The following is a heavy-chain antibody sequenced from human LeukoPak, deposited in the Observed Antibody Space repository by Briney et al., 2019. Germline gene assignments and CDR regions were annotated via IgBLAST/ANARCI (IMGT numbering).Heavy chain of an antibody. CDR2: MNPNSGNT. J-gene: IGHJ6*03. CDR1: GYTFTSYD. D-gene: IGHD3-10*01. V-gene: IGHV1-8*01. Sequence: GASVNVSCKASGYTFTSYDINWVRQATGQGLEWMGWMNPNSGNTGYAQKFQGRATMTRNTSISTAYMELSSLRSEDTAVYYCARGSRGGYYYYYMDVWGKGTTVTISS. CDR3: ARGSRGGYYYYYMDV.